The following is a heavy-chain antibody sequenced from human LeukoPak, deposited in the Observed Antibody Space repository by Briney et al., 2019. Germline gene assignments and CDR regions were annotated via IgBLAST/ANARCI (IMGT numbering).Heavy chain of an antibody. J-gene: IGHJ4*02. CDR2: IWNDGSNK. CDR1: RFTFSVYG. CDR3: ARASGPFDY. D-gene: IGHD3-10*01. V-gene: IGHV3-33*01. Sequence: PGRSLRLSCAASRFTFSVYGMHWVRQAPGKGLEWVAVIWNDGSNKYYADSVKGRFTISRDNSKNTLYLQMNSLRAEDTAVYSCARASGPFDYWGQGTLVTVSS.